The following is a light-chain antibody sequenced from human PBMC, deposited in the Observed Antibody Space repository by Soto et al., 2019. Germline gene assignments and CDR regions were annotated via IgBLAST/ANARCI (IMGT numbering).Light chain of an antibody. J-gene: IGKJ4*01. V-gene: IGKV1-13*02. CDR3: QQFNTKPLT. Sequence: QLTQSPSTLSASVGDRVTITCRASQGIGTALAWYHQRPGNSPDLLVYEASTLQSGVPSRFSGSGSETDFSLTISGLQPEDFGHYYCQQFNTKPLTFGGGTRVEIK. CDR2: EAS. CDR1: QGIGTA.